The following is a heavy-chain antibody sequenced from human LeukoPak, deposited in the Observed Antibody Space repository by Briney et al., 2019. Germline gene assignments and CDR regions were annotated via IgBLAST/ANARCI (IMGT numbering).Heavy chain of an antibody. CDR3: ARVRLGYSSSWYYMDV. J-gene: IGHJ6*03. V-gene: IGHV1-2*02. Sequence: GVSVKVSCKASGYTFTGYYMHWVRQAPGQGLEWMGWINPNSGGTNYAQKFQGRVTMTRDTSISTAYMELSRLRSDDTAVYYCARVRLGYSSSWYYMDVWGKGTTVTVSS. CDR2: INPNSGGT. CDR1: GYTFTGYY. D-gene: IGHD6-13*01.